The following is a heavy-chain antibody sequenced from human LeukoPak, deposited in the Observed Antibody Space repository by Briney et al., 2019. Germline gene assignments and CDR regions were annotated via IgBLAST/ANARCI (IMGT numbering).Heavy chain of an antibody. V-gene: IGHV5-51*01. CDR2: IYPADSTA. Sequence: GESLKISCKASGYSFTTYWIGWVRQMPGKGLEWMGIIYPADSTAHYSPSFQGQVTISVDKSISTAYLQWSSLKASDSAMYYCARRGSGLDYWGRGTLVTVSS. CDR1: GYSFTTYW. D-gene: IGHD6-25*01. J-gene: IGHJ4*02. CDR3: ARRGSGLDY.